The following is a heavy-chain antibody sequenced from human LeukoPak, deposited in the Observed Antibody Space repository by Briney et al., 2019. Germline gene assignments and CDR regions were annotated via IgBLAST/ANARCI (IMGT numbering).Heavy chain of an antibody. CDR3: AKAVRIAVAGTDAFDI. Sequence: PGGSLRLSCAASGFTFSSYAMSWARQAPGKGLEWVSAISGSGGSTYYADSVKGRFTISRDNSKNTLYLQMNSLRAEDTAVYYCAKAVRIAVAGTDAFDIWGQGTMVTVSS. CDR1: GFTFSSYA. D-gene: IGHD6-19*01. V-gene: IGHV3-23*01. J-gene: IGHJ3*02. CDR2: ISGSGGST.